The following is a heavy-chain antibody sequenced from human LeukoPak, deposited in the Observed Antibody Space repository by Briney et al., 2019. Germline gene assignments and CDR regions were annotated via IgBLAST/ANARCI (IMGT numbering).Heavy chain of an antibody. CDR3: AKKGYYDGSGYYMYYFDH. D-gene: IGHD3-22*01. CDR2: ISGSGSST. V-gene: IGHV3-23*01. J-gene: IGHJ4*02. Sequence: GGSLRLSCAASGFTFSSYAMSWVRQAPGKGLEWVSAISGSGSSTYYADSVKGRFTISRDNSKNTLYLQMNSLRAEDTAVYYCAKKGYYDGSGYYMYYFDHWGQGTLVTVSS. CDR1: GFTFSSYA.